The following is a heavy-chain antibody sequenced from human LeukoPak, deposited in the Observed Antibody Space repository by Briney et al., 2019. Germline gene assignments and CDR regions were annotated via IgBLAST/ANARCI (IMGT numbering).Heavy chain of an antibody. D-gene: IGHD3-9*01. CDR3: ARLSKGRYFDYFFDY. CDR2: INYLGST. J-gene: IGHJ4*02. Sequence: SETLSLTCSVTGGSVSSGNYFWGWIRQPPGKGLEWIGNINYLGSTAYNPSLKSRVTTSVDTSKHQFSLKLTSVPAADTAVYYCARLSKGRYFDYFFDYWGQGTLVTVSS. V-gene: IGHV4-39*01. CDR1: GGSVSSGNYF.